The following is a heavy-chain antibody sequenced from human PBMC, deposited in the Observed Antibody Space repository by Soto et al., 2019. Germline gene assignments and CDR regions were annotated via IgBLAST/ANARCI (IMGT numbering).Heavy chain of an antibody. Sequence: QVQLVESGGGVVQPGRSLRLSCAASGFTFSSYGMHWVRQAPGKGLEWVAVIWYDGSNKYYADSVKGRFTISRDNSKNTLYLQMNSLRAEDTAVYYCARVGVLLWFGESKPLDYWGQGTLVTVSS. J-gene: IGHJ4*02. CDR3: ARVGVLLWFGESKPLDY. CDR2: IWYDGSNK. V-gene: IGHV3-33*01. CDR1: GFTFSSYG. D-gene: IGHD3-10*01.